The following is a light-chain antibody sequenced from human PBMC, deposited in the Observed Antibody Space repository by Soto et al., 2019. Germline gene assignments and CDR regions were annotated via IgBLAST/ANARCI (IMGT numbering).Light chain of an antibody. CDR3: HQYGASSGT. J-gene: IGKJ2*01. CDR2: GAS. CDR1: QSVSASY. V-gene: IGKV3-20*01. Sequence: EIVLTQSPGTLSLSPGERATLSCRASQSVSASYLAWYQQKPGQAPRLLIYGASTRATGIPDRFSGSGSGTDFTLTISSLEPEGFAVYYCHQYGASSGTFGQGTNLEIK.